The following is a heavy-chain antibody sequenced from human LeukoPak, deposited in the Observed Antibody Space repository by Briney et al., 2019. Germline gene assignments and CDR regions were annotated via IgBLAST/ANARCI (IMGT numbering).Heavy chain of an antibody. J-gene: IGHJ1*01. CDR3: ARDFTRNSYAVAEFFHP. CDR2: IYANGGT. Sequence: SETLSLTCTVSGGSISGYYWNWIRQSAGKGLEWIGRIYANGGTNYNPSLRSRVSMSMDTSKNQFSLKLTSVTAADTAIYYCARDFTRNSYAVAEFFHPWGQGTLVSVSS. D-gene: IGHD5-18*01. V-gene: IGHV4-4*07. CDR1: GGSISGYY.